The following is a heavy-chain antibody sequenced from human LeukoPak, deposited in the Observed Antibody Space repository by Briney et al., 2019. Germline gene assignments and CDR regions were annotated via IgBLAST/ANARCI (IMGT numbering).Heavy chain of an antibody. V-gene: IGHV3-33*01. D-gene: IGHD6-13*01. CDR1: GFTFSSYV. J-gene: IGHJ6*02. Sequence: GGSLRLSCAASGFTFSSYVMHWGRQATGKGLEWVAVIWYYGRNKYYADSVKGRFTISRDNSKNTLYLQMNSQRAEDTAVYYCARESPSSWYEDYYYGMDVWGQGTTVTVSS. CDR3: ARESPSSWYEDYYYGMDV. CDR2: IWYYGRNK.